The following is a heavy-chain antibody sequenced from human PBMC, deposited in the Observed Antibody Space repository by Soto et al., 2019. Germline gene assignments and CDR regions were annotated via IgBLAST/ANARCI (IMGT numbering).Heavy chain of an antibody. J-gene: IGHJ4*02. CDR1: GRSFSGYY. V-gene: IGHV4-34*01. Sequence: PSETLSLTCAVYGRSFSGYYWSWIRQPPGKGLEWIGEINHSGSTNYNPSLKSRVTISVDTSKNQFSLKLSSVTAADTAVYYCAIGMRLGYCSGGSCLYYFDYWGQGTLVTVSS. CDR2: INHSGST. D-gene: IGHD2-15*01. CDR3: AIGMRLGYCSGGSCLYYFDY.